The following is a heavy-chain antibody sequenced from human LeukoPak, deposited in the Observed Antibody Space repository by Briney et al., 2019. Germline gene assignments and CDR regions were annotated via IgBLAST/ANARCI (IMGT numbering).Heavy chain of an antibody. V-gene: IGHV3-48*04. D-gene: IGHD3-10*01. CDR2: ISADTTTM. CDR3: ARAQAYYYGSGSYYPGWIDY. J-gene: IGHJ4*02. Sequence: AGGSLRLSCAASGFTFSSYHMSWVRQAPGKGLEWVSLISADTTTMYYADSVKGRFTISRDNAKNSLYLQMNSLRAEDTAVYYCARAQAYYYGSGSYYPGWIDYWGQGTLVTVSS. CDR1: GFTFSSYH.